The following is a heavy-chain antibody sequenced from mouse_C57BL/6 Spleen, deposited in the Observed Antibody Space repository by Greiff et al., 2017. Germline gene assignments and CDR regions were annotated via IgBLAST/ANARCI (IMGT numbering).Heavy chain of an antibody. CDR2: ISDGGSYT. D-gene: IGHD4-1*01. V-gene: IGHV5-4*01. CDR1: GFTFSSYA. Sequence: EVQLVESGGGLVKPGGSLKLSCAASGFTFSSYAMSWVRQTPEKRLEWVATISDGGSYTYYPDNVKGRFTISRDNAKNNLYLQMSHLKSEDTAMYYCARSLGRDYFDDWGQGTTLTVSS. CDR3: ARSLGRDYFDD. J-gene: IGHJ2*01.